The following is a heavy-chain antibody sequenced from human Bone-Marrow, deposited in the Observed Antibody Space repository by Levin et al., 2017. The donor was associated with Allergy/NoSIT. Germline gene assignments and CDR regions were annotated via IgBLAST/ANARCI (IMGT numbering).Heavy chain of an antibody. J-gene: IGHJ2*01. V-gene: IGHV3-21*01. CDR2: ITASSTYS. Sequence: GGSLRLSCAASGFPFSVYSMNWVRQAPGKGLEWVSSITASSTYSYYADSVKGRFTISRDNAKNSLFLQMSILRVEDTALYYCARDRVTTNWYFDLWSRGTLVTVSS. D-gene: IGHD4-17*01. CDR3: ARDRVTTNWYFDL. CDR1: GFPFSVYS.